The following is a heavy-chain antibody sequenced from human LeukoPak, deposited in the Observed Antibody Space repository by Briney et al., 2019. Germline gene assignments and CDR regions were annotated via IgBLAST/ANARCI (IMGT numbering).Heavy chain of an antibody. J-gene: IGHJ4*02. CDR3: ARGYYSSSRFDS. Sequence: PGGSLRLSCAASGFTFSSHTMNWVRQAPGMGLEWVSSISSGSSYRYYADSVKGRFTISRDNAKNSLYLQMNSLRPEDTAVYYCARGYYSSSRFDSWGQGTLVTVSS. V-gene: IGHV3-21*01. CDR2: ISSGSSYR. CDR1: GFTFSSHT. D-gene: IGHD6-13*01.